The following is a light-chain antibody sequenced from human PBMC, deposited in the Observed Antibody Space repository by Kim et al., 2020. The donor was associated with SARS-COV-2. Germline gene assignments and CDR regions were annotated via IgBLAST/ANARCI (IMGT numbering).Light chain of an antibody. CDR2: DAF. Sequence: AIQLTQSPSSLSASVGDRVTITCRASQGISSGLAWYQHKPGKAPKLLIYDAFSLESGVPSRFSGSGSGTDFTLTISSLQPEDFATYYCQQFNSYPWTFGQGTKVDIK. V-gene: IGKV1-13*02. CDR3: QQFNSYPWT. J-gene: IGKJ1*01. CDR1: QGISSG.